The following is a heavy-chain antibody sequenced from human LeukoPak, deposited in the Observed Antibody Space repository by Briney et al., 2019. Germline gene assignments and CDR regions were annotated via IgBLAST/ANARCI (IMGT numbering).Heavy chain of an antibody. Sequence: KPSETLSLTCSVSGGSISGTSYCWGWIRQPPGKGPEWIGSHYHTGRIYHNPSLNSRVTIPVDTSKNQFSLKLSSVTDADTAVYYCARDGSDNWGLFDNWGRGTLVTVSS. CDR1: GGSISGTSYC. CDR3: ARDGSDNWGLFDN. J-gene: IGHJ4*02. D-gene: IGHD1-1*01. CDR2: HYHTGRI. V-gene: IGHV4-39*07.